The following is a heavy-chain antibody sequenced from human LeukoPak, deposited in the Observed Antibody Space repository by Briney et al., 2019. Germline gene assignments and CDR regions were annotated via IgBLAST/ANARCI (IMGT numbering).Heavy chain of an antibody. Sequence: PPGGSLRLSCAASGFTFSSYAMSWVRQAPGKGLEWVTAISGSGSSTYYADSVKGRFTISRDNSKNTLYLQMNILRAEDTAVYYCAKEASSGYPNWFDPWGQGTLVTVSS. J-gene: IGHJ5*02. CDR1: GFTFSSYA. V-gene: IGHV3-23*01. D-gene: IGHD3-22*01. CDR2: ISGSGSST. CDR3: AKEASSGYPNWFDP.